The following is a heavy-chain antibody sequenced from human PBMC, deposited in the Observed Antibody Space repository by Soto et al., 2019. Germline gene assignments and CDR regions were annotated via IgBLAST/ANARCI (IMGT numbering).Heavy chain of an antibody. CDR2: ISGSGGST. J-gene: IGHJ6*03. D-gene: IGHD2-2*01. Sequence: GGSLRLSCAASGFTFSSYAMSWVRQAPGKGLEWVSAISGSGGSTYYADSVKGRFTISRDNSKNTLYLQMNSLRAEDTAVYYCYQLPHSPTPGYYYYYMDVWGKGTTVTVSS. V-gene: IGHV3-23*01. CDR3: YQLPHSPTPGYYYYYMDV. CDR1: GFTFSSYA.